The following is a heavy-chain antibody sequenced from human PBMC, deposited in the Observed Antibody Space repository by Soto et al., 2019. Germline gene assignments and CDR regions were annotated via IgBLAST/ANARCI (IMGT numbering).Heavy chain of an antibody. CDR2: INDDGIST. V-gene: IGHV3-74*01. CDR3: TRGPRSTSTGTGAF. Sequence: GGSLRLSCAASGFTFSMYWMHWVPQVPGKGPEWVSRINDDGISTNYADSVKGRFTISRDNAKNTLYLQMNALRVEDTAVYYCTRGPRSTSTGTGAFWGQGTLVTVSS. J-gene: IGHJ4*02. CDR1: GFTFSMYW. D-gene: IGHD1-1*01.